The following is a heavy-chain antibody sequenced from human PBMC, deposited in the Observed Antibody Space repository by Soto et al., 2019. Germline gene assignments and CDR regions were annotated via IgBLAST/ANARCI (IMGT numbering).Heavy chain of an antibody. CDR3: ANRGDIVATMGYYYYMDV. J-gene: IGHJ6*03. CDR2: ISGSGGST. CDR1: GFTFTSYA. D-gene: IGHD5-12*01. Sequence: PLRLSRPASGFTFTSYAMSWVRQAPGKGLEWVSAISGSGGSTYYADSVKGRFTISRDNPKNTLYLQMNSLRAEDTAVYYCANRGDIVATMGYYYYMDVWGKGTTVTVSS. V-gene: IGHV3-23*01.